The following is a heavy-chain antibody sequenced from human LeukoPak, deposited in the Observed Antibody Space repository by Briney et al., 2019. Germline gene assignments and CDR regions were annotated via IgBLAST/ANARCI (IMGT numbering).Heavy chain of an antibody. Sequence: ASVKVSCKASGYTFTSYGISWVRQAPGQGLEWMGWISAYNGNTNYAQKLQGRVTMTTDTSTSTAYMELRSLRSDNTAVYYCAREGYCSGGSCYLGLYYYYYYMDVWGKGTTVTISS. CDR1: GYTFTSYG. CDR2: ISAYNGNT. D-gene: IGHD2-15*01. CDR3: AREGYCSGGSCYLGLYYYYYYMDV. V-gene: IGHV1-18*01. J-gene: IGHJ6*03.